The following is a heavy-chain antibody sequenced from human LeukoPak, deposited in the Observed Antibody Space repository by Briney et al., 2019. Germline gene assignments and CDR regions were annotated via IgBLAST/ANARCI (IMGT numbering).Heavy chain of an antibody. CDR3: AREQETIVVVPAAIRYYYYMDV. V-gene: IGHV1-18*01. J-gene: IGHJ6*03. D-gene: IGHD2-2*01. CDR2: ISAYNGNT. Sequence: ASVKVSCKASGYTFTSYGISWVRQAPGQGLEWMGWISAYNGNTNYAQKLQGRVTMTTDTSTSTAYMELRSLRSDDTAVYYCAREQETIVVVPAAIRYYYYMDVWGKGTTVTVSS. CDR1: GYTFTSYG.